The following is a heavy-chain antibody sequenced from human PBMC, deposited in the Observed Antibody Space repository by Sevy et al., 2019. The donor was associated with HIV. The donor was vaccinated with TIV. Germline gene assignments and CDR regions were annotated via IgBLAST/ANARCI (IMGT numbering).Heavy chain of an antibody. D-gene: IGHD2-8*02. Sequence: ASVKVSCKASGYRFTSYHITWVRQAPGQGLEWMGWIAGYNDDTNYAQNFQGRVSMATDTSKSTAYMELRSLTSDDTAVYYCARGRATNTGSYFFDHWAQGTLVTVSS. CDR1: GYRFTSYH. J-gene: IGHJ4*02. CDR2: IAGYNDDT. V-gene: IGHV1-18*01. CDR3: ARGRATNTGSYFFDH.